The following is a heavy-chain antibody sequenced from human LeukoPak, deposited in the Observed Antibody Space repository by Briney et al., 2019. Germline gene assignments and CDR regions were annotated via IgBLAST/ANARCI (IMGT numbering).Heavy chain of an antibody. Sequence: SETLSLTCTVSGGPISSGSYYWSWIRQPAGKGLEWIGRIYTSGSTNYNPSLKSRVTISVDTSKNQFSLKLSSVTAADTAVYSCARVTRYCSSSSCYSYSYYYYMDVWGKGTTVTVSS. V-gene: IGHV4-61*02. CDR3: ARVTRYCSSSSCYSYSYYYYMDV. CDR1: GGPISSGSYY. CDR2: IYTSGST. J-gene: IGHJ6*03. D-gene: IGHD2-2*01.